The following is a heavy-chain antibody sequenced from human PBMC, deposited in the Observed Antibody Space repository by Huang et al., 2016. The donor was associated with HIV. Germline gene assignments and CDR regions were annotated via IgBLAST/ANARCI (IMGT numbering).Heavy chain of an antibody. D-gene: IGHD3-10*01. CDR1: GGSFSGYY. CDR2: ITHSGST. J-gene: IGHJ4*02. CDR3: ARAPHYDSGSYYY. Sequence: QVQLHQWGAGLLKPSETLSLTCAVYGGSFSGYYWSWIRQPPGKGLEWIGEITHSGSTNYNPPLKSRVTISEETSKNQFSLKLSSVTAADTAVYYCARAPHYDSGSYYYWGQGTLVTVSS. V-gene: IGHV4-34*01.